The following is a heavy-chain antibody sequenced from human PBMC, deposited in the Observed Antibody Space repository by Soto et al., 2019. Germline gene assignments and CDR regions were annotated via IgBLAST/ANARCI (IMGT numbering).Heavy chain of an antibody. CDR2: IYYSGST. CDR3: ARRGITGTTGGMDA. J-gene: IGHJ6*02. D-gene: IGHD1-7*01. CDR1: GGSISSYY. V-gene: IGHV4-59*01. Sequence: SGTLSLTCTVSGGSISSYYWSLIRQPPGKGLEWIGYIYYSGSTNYNPSLKSRVTISVDTSKNQFSLKLSSVTAADTAVYYCARRGITGTTGGMDAWGQGTTVTVS.